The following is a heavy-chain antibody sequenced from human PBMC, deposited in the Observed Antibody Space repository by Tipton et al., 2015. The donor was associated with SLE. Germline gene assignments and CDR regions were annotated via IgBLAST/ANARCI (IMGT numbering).Heavy chain of an antibody. CDR3: AREAPLVGASPTWFDP. J-gene: IGHJ5*02. D-gene: IGHD1-26*01. CDR2: IYTNGAT. CDR1: GDSMNNYY. V-gene: IGHV4-4*07. Sequence: GLVKPSQTLSLTCSVSGDSMNNYYWSWIRQPAGMPLEWIGRIYTNGATNFNPSLKSRVTMSVDTSNNQVFLTLSSVTAADTAVYYCAREAPLVGASPTWFDPWGQGTLVTVSS.